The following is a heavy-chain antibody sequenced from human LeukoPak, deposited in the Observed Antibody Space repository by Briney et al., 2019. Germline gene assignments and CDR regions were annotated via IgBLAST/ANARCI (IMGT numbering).Heavy chain of an antibody. CDR2: IFYSGTT. V-gene: IGHV4-61*01. J-gene: IGHJ6*02. Sequence: SETLSLTCTVSGASVSRGSSYWGWIRQPPGKGLVWIEYIFYSGTTNYSPSLKSRVTMSLDTSENQFSLRLSSVTAADTAVYYCARTPVYCSGGSCYYYYYAMDVWGQGTTVTVSS. D-gene: IGHD2-15*01. CDR3: ARTPVYCSGGSCYYYYYAMDV. CDR1: GASVSRGSSY.